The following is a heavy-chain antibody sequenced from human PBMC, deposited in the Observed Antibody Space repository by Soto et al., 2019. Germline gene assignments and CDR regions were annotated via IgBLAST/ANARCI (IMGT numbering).Heavy chain of an antibody. CDR2: MNPKSGNT. CDR3: ARVHTVTTYFDV. J-gene: IGHJ2*01. Sequence: QVPLVQSGAEVKKPGASVRVSCQASGYPFTYYDINWVRQAPGRGLEWMGWMNPKSGNTGSAQRFQGRLTMTSNTSITTAYMDLTSLTSEDGATYYCARVHTVTTYFDVWGRGTPVTVSS. CDR1: GYPFTYYD. D-gene: IGHD4-17*01. V-gene: IGHV1-8*01.